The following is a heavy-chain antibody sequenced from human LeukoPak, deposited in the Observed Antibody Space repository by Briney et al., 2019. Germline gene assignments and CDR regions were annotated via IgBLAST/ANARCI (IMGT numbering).Heavy chain of an antibody. J-gene: IGHJ6*03. CDR2: INHSGST. V-gene: IGHV4-34*01. CDR1: GGSFSGYY. CDR3: ARGRGSTSAKGYYYYMDV. D-gene: IGHD2-2*01. Sequence: SETLSLTCAVYGGSFSGYYWSWIRQPPGKGLEWIGEINHSGSTNYNPSLKSRVTISVDTSKNQFSLKLSSVTAADTAVYYCARGRGSTSAKGYYYYMDVWGKGTTVTVSS.